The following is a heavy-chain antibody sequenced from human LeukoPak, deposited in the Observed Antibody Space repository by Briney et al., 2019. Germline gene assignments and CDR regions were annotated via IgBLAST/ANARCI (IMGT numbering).Heavy chain of an antibody. CDR2: IYYSGNT. V-gene: IGHV4-39*01. Sequence: SETLSLTCSVSDDSISSSNYYWGWIRQPPGKGLEWIGTIYYSGNTYYNPSLKGRDSISVDTSKSQFSLRLHSVTAADTAMYYCVRSLFSSFTWFDHWGQGALVTVSS. J-gene: IGHJ5*02. D-gene: IGHD3-10*02. CDR3: VRSLFSSFTWFDH. CDR1: DDSISSSNYY.